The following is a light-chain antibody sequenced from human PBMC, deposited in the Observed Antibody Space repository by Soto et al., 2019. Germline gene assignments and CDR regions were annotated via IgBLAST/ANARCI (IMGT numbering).Light chain of an antibody. Sequence: QSVLTQPPSVSEAPGQRVTISCTGSSSNIGAGYEAHWYQQVPGTAPKLLIYENNNRPSGVPDRFSGSKSGTSASLAITGLQAEDEAGYYCQSYDSSLSGYVFGTGTKLTFL. CDR1: SSNIGAGYE. V-gene: IGLV1-40*01. J-gene: IGLJ1*01. CDR3: QSYDSSLSGYV. CDR2: ENN.